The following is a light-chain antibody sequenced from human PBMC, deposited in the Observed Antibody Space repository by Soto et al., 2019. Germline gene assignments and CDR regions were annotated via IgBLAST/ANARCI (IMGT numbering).Light chain of an antibody. CDR3: QQYDSSTRT. CDR1: QSVSTRS. J-gene: IGKJ1*01. CDR2: GAS. Sequence: EIVLTQSPGTLSLSPGERATLSCRASQSVSTRSLAWYQQKPVQAPRLLISGASSRAADIPDRFSGSGSGTDFTLTINRLEPEDFAVYYCQQYDSSTRTFGQGTKVE. V-gene: IGKV3-20*01.